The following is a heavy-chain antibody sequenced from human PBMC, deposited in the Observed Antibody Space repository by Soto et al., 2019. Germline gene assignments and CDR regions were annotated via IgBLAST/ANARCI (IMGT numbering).Heavy chain of an antibody. CDR3: ANHGGFDI. CDR1: GFTFSTSG. CDR2: ISGSGDYT. D-gene: IGHD4-17*01. Sequence: VQLLESGGGLVQPGGSLRLSCAASGFTFSTSGMSWVRQAPGKGLEWVSSISGSGDYTNYADSVKGRFTISRDNSKNTLYLQINSLPAEDTAVYYCANHGGFDIWGQGTMVAVSS. J-gene: IGHJ3*02. V-gene: IGHV3-23*01.